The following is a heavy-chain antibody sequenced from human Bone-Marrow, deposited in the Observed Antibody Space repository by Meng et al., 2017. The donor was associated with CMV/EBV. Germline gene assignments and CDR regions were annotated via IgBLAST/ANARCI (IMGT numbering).Heavy chain of an antibody. V-gene: IGHV1-2*04. CDR3: AREMYYYDSSGHNWFDP. Sequence: QVQLVQSGAEVKKPGASVKVSCKASEYTFTGYYMHWVRQAPGQGLEWMGWINPNSGGTNYAQKFQGWVTMTRDTSISTAYMELSRLRSDDTAVYYCAREMYYYDSSGHNWFDPWGQGTLVTVSS. CDR1: EYTFTGYY. J-gene: IGHJ5*02. D-gene: IGHD3-22*01. CDR2: INPNSGGT.